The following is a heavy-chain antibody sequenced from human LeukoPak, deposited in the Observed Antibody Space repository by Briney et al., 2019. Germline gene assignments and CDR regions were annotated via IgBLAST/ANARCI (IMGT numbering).Heavy chain of an antibody. Sequence: GSLRLSCAASGFTFISSAKSWVRQAPGKGLEWVSAISNNGGYTYYADSVQGRFTISRDNSKSTLCLQMNSLRAEDTAVYYCAKQLGYCSDGSCYFPYWGQGTLVTVSS. V-gene: IGHV3-23*01. CDR3: AKQLGYCSDGSCYFPY. D-gene: IGHD2-15*01. CDR2: ISNNGGYT. J-gene: IGHJ4*02. CDR1: GFTFISSA.